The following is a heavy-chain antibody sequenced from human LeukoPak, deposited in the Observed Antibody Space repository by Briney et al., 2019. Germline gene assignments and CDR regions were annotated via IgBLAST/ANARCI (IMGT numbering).Heavy chain of an antibody. D-gene: IGHD3-3*01. CDR1: GFTFSNYG. Sequence: PGGSLRLSCVASGFTFSNYGMHWVRQAPGKGLEWVAVISYDGTNKYYADSVKGRFTISRDNSKNTLYLQMNSLRAEDTAVYYCAAPGTGYDFWSGYPDYWGQGTLVTVSS. CDR2: ISYDGTNK. CDR3: AAPGTGYDFWSGYPDY. V-gene: IGHV3-30*03. J-gene: IGHJ4*02.